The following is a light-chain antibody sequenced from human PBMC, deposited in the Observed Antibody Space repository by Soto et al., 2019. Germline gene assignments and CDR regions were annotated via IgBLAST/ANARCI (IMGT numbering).Light chain of an antibody. Sequence: EIVITQSPATLSVSPGERLTLSCRASPSVTNFLAWYQQKPGQAPRLLIYGASSRATGIPARFSGTGSGTEFTLTINSLQAEDSAVYYCQQYYNWTRPFGQGTRLE. V-gene: IGKV3D-15*01. J-gene: IGKJ5*01. CDR1: PSVTNF. CDR3: QQYYNWTRP. CDR2: GAS.